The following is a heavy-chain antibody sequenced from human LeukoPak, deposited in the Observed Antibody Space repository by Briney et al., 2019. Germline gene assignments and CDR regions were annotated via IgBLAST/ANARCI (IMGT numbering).Heavy chain of an antibody. J-gene: IGHJ5*02. CDR1: GFTFSSYA. CDR3: AKGGSSWYRSWFDP. Sequence: EGSLRLSCAASGFTFSSYAMSWVRQAPGKGLEWVSAISGSGGSTYYADSVKGRFTISRDNSKNTLYLQMNSLRAEDTAVYYCAKGGSSWYRSWFDPWGQGTLVTVSS. CDR2: ISGSGGST. V-gene: IGHV3-23*01. D-gene: IGHD6-13*01.